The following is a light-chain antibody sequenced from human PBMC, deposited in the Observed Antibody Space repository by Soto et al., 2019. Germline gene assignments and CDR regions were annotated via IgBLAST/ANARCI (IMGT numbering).Light chain of an antibody. CDR1: QSIRTR. J-gene: IGKJ2*01. V-gene: IGKV1-5*01. CDR2: DAS. Sequence: DIQMTQSPSTLSASVGDRVSISCRASQSIRTRLAWYQQKPGKAPKLLISDASTLESGVPSRFSGIGSGTEFTLTISSLQPDDFATYSCQQYNSFSPYTFGQGTRLDIK. CDR3: QQYNSFSPYT.